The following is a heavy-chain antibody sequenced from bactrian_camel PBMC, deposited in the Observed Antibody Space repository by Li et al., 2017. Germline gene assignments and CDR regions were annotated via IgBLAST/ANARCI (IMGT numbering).Heavy chain of an antibody. D-gene: IGHD1*01. CDR2: MDKDGQK. J-gene: IGHJ4*01. Sequence: VQLVESGGGSVQVGGSLRLACVASGHSYTMYCMGWFRQAPGKEREVVAIMDKDGQKRYADSVKGRFTISKDIPSNTRYLQMDGLKPEDTALYTCAHGRPICAQYGNAGLCGSDWGQGTQVTVS. CDR3: AHGRPICAQYGNAGLCGSD. CDR1: GHSYTMYC. V-gene: IGHV3S53*01.